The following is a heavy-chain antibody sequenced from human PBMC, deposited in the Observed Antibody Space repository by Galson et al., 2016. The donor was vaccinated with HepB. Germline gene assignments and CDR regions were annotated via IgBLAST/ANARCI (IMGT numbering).Heavy chain of an antibody. J-gene: IGHJ4*02. CDR3: ARDSSGFIKGFDY. Sequence: SLRLSCEASGFTFSSCGMHWVRQAPGKGLEWVAAISYDESNKHYADSVKGRFIVSRDNSKNTLYLQMNSLRAEDTAVYYCARDSSGFIKGFDYWGQGTLLTVSS. CDR2: ISYDESNK. CDR1: GFTFSSCG. D-gene: IGHD3-22*01. V-gene: IGHV3-30*03.